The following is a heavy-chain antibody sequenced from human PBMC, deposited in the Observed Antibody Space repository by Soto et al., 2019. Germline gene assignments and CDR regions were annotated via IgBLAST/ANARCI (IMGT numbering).Heavy chain of an antibody. CDR2: IIPIFGTA. CDR1: GGTFSSYA. Sequence: QVQLVQSGAEVKKPGSSVKVSCKASGGTFSSYAIIWVRQAPGQGLEWMGGIIPIFGTANYAQKFQGRVTITADKSTSTAYMELSSLRSEDTAVYYCARGSIVVVPAAIVESYYYYGMDVWGQGTTVTVSS. V-gene: IGHV1-69*06. D-gene: IGHD2-2*02. CDR3: ARGSIVVVPAAIVESYYYYGMDV. J-gene: IGHJ6*02.